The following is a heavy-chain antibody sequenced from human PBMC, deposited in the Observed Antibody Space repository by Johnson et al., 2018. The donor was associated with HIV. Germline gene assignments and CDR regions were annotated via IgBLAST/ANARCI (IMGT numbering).Heavy chain of an antibody. CDR1: GFTFSSYA. CDR2: ISYDGSNK. CDR3: ARDRWATYYYDSSGHGGVFDI. J-gene: IGHJ3*02. Sequence: QVQLVESGGGVVQPGRSLRLSCAASGFTFSSYAMHWVRQAPGKGLEWVAVISYDGSNKYYADSVKGRFTISRDNAKNSLYLQINSLRAEDTAVYYCARDRWATYYYDSSGHGGVFDIWGQGTMVTVSS. V-gene: IGHV3-30*04. D-gene: IGHD3-22*01.